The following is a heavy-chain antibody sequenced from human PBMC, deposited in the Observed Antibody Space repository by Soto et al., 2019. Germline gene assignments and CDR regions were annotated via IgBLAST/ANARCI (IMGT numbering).Heavy chain of an antibody. V-gene: IGHV1-2*04. J-gene: IGHJ6*02. D-gene: IGHD3-22*01. CDR3: ARDEGYYYDSSGPYYYGMDV. CDR2: INPNSGGT. Sequence: GXSVKVSCKASGYTFTGYYMHWVRQAPGQGLEWMGWINPNSGGTNYAQKFQGWVTMTRDTSISTAYMELSRLRSDDTAVYYCARDEGYYYDSSGPYYYGMDVWGQGTKVTVYS. CDR1: GYTFTGYY.